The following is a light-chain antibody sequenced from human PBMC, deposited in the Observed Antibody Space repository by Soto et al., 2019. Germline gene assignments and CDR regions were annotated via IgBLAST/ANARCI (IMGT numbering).Light chain of an antibody. CDR1: QSVSSY. CDR2: DAS. CDR3: QQYGGSPPYT. J-gene: IGKJ2*01. V-gene: IGKV3-20*01. Sequence: EIVLTQSPATLSLSPGERATLSCRASQSVSSYLAWYQQKPGQAPRLLIYDASSRATGIPLRFSGSGSGTDFTLTISRLEPEDCGMYYCQQYGGSPPYTFGQGTRLEI.